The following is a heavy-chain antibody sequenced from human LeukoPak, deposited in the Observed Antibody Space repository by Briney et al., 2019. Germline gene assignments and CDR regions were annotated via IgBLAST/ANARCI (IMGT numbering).Heavy chain of an antibody. CDR2: INPSGGST. Sequence: GASVKVSCKASGYTFTSYYMHWVRQAPGQGLEWMGIINPSGGSTSYAQKFQERVTITRDMSTSTAYMELSSLRSEDTAVYYCAAEGPSSSWLNNAFDIWGQGTMVTVSS. CDR3: AAEGPSSSWLNNAFDI. CDR1: GYTFTSYY. J-gene: IGHJ3*02. D-gene: IGHD6-13*01. V-gene: IGHV1-46*01.